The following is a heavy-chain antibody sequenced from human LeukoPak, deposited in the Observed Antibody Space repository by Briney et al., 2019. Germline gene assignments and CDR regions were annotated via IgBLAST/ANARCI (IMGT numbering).Heavy chain of an antibody. D-gene: IGHD3-10*01. CDR1: GGSFSGYY. CDR3: ARWGTPYYYGSGSAFFDY. Sequence: SETLSLTCAVYGGSFSGYYWSWIRQPPGKGLEWIGEINHSGSTNYNPSLKSRVTISVDTSKNQFSLKLSSVTAADTAVYYCARWGTPYYYGSGSAFFDYWGQGTLVTVSS. CDR2: INHSGST. J-gene: IGHJ4*02. V-gene: IGHV4-34*01.